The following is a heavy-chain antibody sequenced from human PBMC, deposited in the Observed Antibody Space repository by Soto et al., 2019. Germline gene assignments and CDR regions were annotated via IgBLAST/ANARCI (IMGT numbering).Heavy chain of an antibody. CDR3: ARAKYSENYKFYYYGMDV. CDR2: ISATSNTI. CDR1: GFTLSAYS. V-gene: IGHV3-48*02. Sequence: EEQLVESGGGLVQPGGSLRLSCAASGFTLSAYSMNWVRQAPGKGLEWVSYISATSNTIYYADSVKGRFTISRDNAKNSLYLRKNSVRDADTAVYYCARAKYSENYKFYYYGMDVWGQGTTVTVSS. D-gene: IGHD1-26*01. J-gene: IGHJ6*02.